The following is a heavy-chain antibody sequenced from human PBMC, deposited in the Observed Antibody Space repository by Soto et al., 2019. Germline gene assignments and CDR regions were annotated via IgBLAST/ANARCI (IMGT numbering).Heavy chain of an antibody. J-gene: IGHJ5*02. CDR1: GFTFSSYG. CDR3: ARDRNLAVGGGIDP. Sequence: QVQLVESGGGVVQPGRSLRLSCAASGFTFSSYGMHWVRQAPGKGLEWVAVISYDGSNKYYADSVKGRFTISRDNSKNALYLQMNSLRAEDTAVYYCARDRNLAVGGGIDPWGQGTLVTVSS. D-gene: IGHD6-19*01. V-gene: IGHV3-30*03. CDR2: ISYDGSNK.